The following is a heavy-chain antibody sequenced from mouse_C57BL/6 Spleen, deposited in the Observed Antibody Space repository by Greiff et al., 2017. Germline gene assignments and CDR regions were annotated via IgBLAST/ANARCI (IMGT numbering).Heavy chain of an antibody. CDR3: ARAASNCDEFAY. Sequence: QVQLQQSGTELVKPGASVKLSCKASGYTFTSYWMHWVKQRPGQGLEWIGNINPSNGGTNYNEKFKSKATLTVDKSSSTAYMQLSSLTSEDSAVXVCARAASNCDEFAYWGQGTLVTVSA. CDR2: INPSNGGT. CDR1: GYTFTSYW. V-gene: IGHV1-53*01. D-gene: IGHD4-1*01. J-gene: IGHJ3*01.